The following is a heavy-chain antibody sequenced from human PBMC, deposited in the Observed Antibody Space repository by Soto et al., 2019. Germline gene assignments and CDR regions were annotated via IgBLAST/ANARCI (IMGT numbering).Heavy chain of an antibody. D-gene: IGHD3-22*01. CDR2: IYYSGST. CDR1: GGSISSSSYY. V-gene: IGHV4-39*07. CDR3: ARTKYYYDSTAYIFDY. J-gene: IGHJ4*02. Sequence: PSETLSLTCTVSGGSISSSSYYWGWIRQPPGKGLEWIGSIYYSGSTYYNPSLKSRVTMSVDTSQNQFSLKLSSVSAADTAVYYCARTKYYYDSTAYIFDYWGQGALVTVSS.